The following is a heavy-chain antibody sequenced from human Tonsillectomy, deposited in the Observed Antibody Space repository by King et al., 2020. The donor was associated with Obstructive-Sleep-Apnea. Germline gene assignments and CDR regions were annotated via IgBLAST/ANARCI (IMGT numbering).Heavy chain of an antibody. J-gene: IGHJ6*02. Sequence: LQLQESGPGLVKPSETLSLTCTVSGGSISSCSYYWGWIRQPPGKGLEWIGSIYYSGSTYYNPSLKSRVTISVDTSKNQFSLKLSSVTAADTAVYYCARGGSYDSSGSNYYYYYGMDVWGQGTTVTVSS. V-gene: IGHV4-39*07. CDR1: GGSISSCSYY. D-gene: IGHD3-22*01. CDR2: IYYSGST. CDR3: ARGGSYDSSGSNYYYYYGMDV.